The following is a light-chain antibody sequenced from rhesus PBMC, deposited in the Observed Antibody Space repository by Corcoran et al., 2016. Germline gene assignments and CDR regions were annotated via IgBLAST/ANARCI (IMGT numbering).Light chain of an antibody. CDR2: KDN. V-gene: IGLV2-11*01. CDR1: SSYIGRYNY. Sequence: QSAPIQSPSVSGSLGQSVTISCTATSSYIGRYNYVAWYRQQPGTTTKLMMYKDNLRPSGVSDRLSGSKSGNTDSLTISGLQTEDEADYYCCSYEARGTFIFGTGTRLTVL. J-gene: IGLJ1*01. CDR3: CSYEARGTFI.